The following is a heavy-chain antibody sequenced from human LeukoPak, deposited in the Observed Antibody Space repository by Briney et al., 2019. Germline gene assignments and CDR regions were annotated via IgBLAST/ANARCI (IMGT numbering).Heavy chain of an antibody. D-gene: IGHD6-19*01. CDR3: ATESQWLFYFDY. CDR1: GYTLTELS. J-gene: IGHJ4*02. CDR2: FDPEGGET. Sequence: ASVKVSCKVSGYTLTELSMHWVRQAPGKGLEWMGGFDPEGGETIYAQKFQGRVTMTEDTSTDTAYMELSSLRSEDTAVYYCATESQWLFYFDYWGQGTLVTVSS. V-gene: IGHV1-24*01.